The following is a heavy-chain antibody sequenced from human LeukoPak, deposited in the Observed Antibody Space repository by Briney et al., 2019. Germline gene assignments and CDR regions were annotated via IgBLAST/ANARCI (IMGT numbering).Heavy chain of an antibody. Sequence: SATLSLTCTVSGGSIRSYHWSWIRQPPGKGLEWIGYIHYSGSTDYYPSLKSRVTISVDTSKNQFSLKLSSVTAADTAVYYCARGSDVFEVWGQGTMVTVSS. CDR2: IHYSGST. CDR1: GGSIRSYH. D-gene: IGHD1-26*01. J-gene: IGHJ3*01. CDR3: ARGSDVFEV. V-gene: IGHV4-59*01.